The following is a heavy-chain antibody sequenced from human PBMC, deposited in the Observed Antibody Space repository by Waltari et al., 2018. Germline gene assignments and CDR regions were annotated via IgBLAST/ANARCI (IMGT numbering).Heavy chain of an antibody. CDR2: IYPGDSDT. CDR1: GYSFPSYW. D-gene: IGHD6-19*01. Sequence: EVQLVQSGAEVKKPGESLKISCKGSGYSFPSYWIGWVRQMPGKGLEWMGVIYPGDSDTRYSPSFQGQVTISADKSISTAYLQWSSLKASDTAMYYCARPAYGGWYNYYYGMDVWGQGTTVTVSS. J-gene: IGHJ6*02. V-gene: IGHV5-51*01. CDR3: ARPAYGGWYNYYYGMDV.